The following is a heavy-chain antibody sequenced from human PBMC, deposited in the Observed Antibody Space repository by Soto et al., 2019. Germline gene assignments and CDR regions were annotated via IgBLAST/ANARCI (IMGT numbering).Heavy chain of an antibody. CDR3: ARDHCSGGTCYEDAFDV. CDR1: GFTFSDYY. D-gene: IGHD2-15*01. Sequence: PGGSLRLSCAASGFTFSDYYMSWIRQAPGKGLEWLSYISGSGDTIYYADSVRGRFTISRDNAKKSLYLQMNSLRAEDTALYYCARDHCSGGTCYEDAFDVWGQGTMVTVSS. CDR2: ISGSGDTI. J-gene: IGHJ3*01. V-gene: IGHV3-11*01.